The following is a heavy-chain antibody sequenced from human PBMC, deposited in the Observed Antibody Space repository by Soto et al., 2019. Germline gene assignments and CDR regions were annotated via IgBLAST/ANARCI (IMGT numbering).Heavy chain of an antibody. D-gene: IGHD2-2*01. CDR3: ATLQCGSSSRDLYYYYYYGMDV. Sequence: GGSLRLSCAASGFSFNFYGMHWVRQAPGKGLEWVALISYDESEKYYADSVKGRFTISRDNSQNTLYRQMNSLRPEDTAVYYCATLQCGSSSRDLYYYYYYGMDVWGQGTTVTVSS. J-gene: IGHJ6*02. CDR1: GFSFNFYG. V-gene: IGHV3-30*03. CDR2: ISYDESEK.